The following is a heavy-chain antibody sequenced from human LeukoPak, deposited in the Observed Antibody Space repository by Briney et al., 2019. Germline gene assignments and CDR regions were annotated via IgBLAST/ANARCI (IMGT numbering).Heavy chain of an antibody. CDR3: AREGGPYRPLDY. Sequence: SETLSLTCGVSGGSITNTNYWTWVRQPPGKGLEWVGEFNLQGSTNYNPSLMGRVAIAVDTSENHLSLQLTSVTAADTAVYYCAREGGPYRPLDYSGQGTLVTVSS. V-gene: IGHV4-4*02. CDR1: GGSITNTNY. J-gene: IGHJ4*02. CDR2: FNLQGST.